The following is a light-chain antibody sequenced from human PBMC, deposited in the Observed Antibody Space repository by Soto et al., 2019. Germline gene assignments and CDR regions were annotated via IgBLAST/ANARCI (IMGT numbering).Light chain of an antibody. CDR3: QQCYITPRT. CDR2: AAS. Sequence: DVQMTQTQSSLSASVGDRVTITCRASQSISSYLNWYQQKPGEAPKLLIYAASSLQSGVPSRFSGSGSGTDFTLTISSLQPEDFATYYCQQCYITPRTFGQGTKVDIK. CDR1: QSISSY. V-gene: IGKV1-39*01. J-gene: IGKJ1*01.